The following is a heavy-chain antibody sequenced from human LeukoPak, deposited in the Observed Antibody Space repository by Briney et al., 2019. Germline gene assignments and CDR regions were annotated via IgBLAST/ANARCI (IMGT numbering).Heavy chain of an antibody. CDR2: VYASRSA. Sequence: SETLSLTCTVSGDSISSYYWTWIRQPAGKGLEWIGRVYASRSANYNPSLKSRVTMSVDTSKNQFSLKLNSVTAADTAVYYCARALAGGGYGGEYYYYYMDVWGKGTTVTVSS. D-gene: IGHD3-16*01. CDR1: GDSISSYY. CDR3: ARALAGGGYGGEYYYYYMDV. V-gene: IGHV4-4*07. J-gene: IGHJ6*03.